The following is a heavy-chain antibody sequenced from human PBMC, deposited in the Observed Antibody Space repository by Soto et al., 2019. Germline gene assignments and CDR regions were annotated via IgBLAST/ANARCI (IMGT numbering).Heavy chain of an antibody. V-gene: IGHV4-31*03. CDR2: IQYSGSS. CDR3: ARAYGDYVAFDI. Sequence: SETLSLTCTVSGGSISSGGYYWSWIRQHPGKGPEWIGYIQYSGSSYQNPSLKSRVTISVDTSQNQFSLKLSSVTAADTAVYYCARAYGDYVAFDIWGQGTMVTV. J-gene: IGHJ3*02. CDR1: GGSISSGGYY. D-gene: IGHD4-17*01.